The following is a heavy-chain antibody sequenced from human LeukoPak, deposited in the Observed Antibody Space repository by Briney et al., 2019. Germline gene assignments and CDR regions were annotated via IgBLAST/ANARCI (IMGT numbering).Heavy chain of an antibody. J-gene: IGHJ4*02. CDR3: GRDYYGSVDY. D-gene: IGHD3-10*01. V-gene: IGHV3-74*01. CDR1: GFTFSNYW. Sequence: GGSLRLSCEASGFTFSNYWMLWVRQAPGKGLMWVSRINRDGTTTDYADSVKGRFTISRDNGKNTLYLQMNSLRAEDTAVYYCGRDYYGSVDYWGQGTLVTVSS. CDR2: INRDGTTT.